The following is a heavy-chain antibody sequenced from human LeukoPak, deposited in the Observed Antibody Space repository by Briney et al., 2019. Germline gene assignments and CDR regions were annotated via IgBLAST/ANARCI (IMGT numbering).Heavy chain of an antibody. J-gene: IGHJ4*02. CDR1: GFTFSSSD. CDR3: AKASSNYFYYFEY. CDR2: ISYDATNN. D-gene: IGHD2/OR15-2a*01. V-gene: IGHV3-30*18. Sequence: PGRSLRLSCAASGFTFSSSDMHWVRQAPGKGLEWVAVISYDATNNYYADSVKGGFTLSRDNSKNTLYLQTNTLRDEDTAVYYCAKASSNYFYYFEYWGQGTLVTVSS.